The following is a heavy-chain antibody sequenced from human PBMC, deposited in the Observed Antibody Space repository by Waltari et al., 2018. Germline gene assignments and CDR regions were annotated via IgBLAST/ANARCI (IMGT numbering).Heavy chain of an antibody. CDR1: GGSISSSSYY. J-gene: IGHJ4*02. Sequence: QLQLQESGPGLVKPSETLSLTCTVSGGSISSSSYYWGWIRQPPGKGLEWIGSIYYSGSTYYNPSLKSRVTISVDTSKNQFSLKLSSVTAADTAVYYCARGDYYDFWSGSDFDYWGQGTLVTVSS. CDR3: ARGDYYDFWSGSDFDY. CDR2: IYYSGST. D-gene: IGHD3-3*01. V-gene: IGHV4-39*07.